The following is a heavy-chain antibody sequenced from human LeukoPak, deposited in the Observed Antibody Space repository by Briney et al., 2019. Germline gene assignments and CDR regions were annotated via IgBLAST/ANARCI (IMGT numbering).Heavy chain of an antibody. CDR3: ARRFGSGPGIEYFHH. V-gene: IGHV5-51*01. CDR2: IYPDDSDT. J-gene: IGHJ1*01. D-gene: IGHD6-19*01. CDR1: GYSFTTYW. Sequence: GESLKISCKASGYSFTTYWIAWVRQMPGKGLEWMGIIYPDDSDTRYSPSFQGQVTISADKSISTAYLQWSSLKASDTAMYYCARRFGSGPGIEYFHHWGQGTLVTVSS.